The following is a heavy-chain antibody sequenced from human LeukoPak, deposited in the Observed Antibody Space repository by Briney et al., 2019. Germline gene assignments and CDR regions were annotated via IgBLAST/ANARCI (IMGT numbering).Heavy chain of an antibody. CDR1: GFTFSSYA. D-gene: IGHD6-19*01. CDR2: ISGSGGST. Sequence: PGGSLRLSCAASGFTFSSYAMSWVRQAPGKGLEWVSAISGSGGSTYYADSVKGRFTISRDNSKNTLYLQMNSLRAEDTAVYYCAKGQAVAGRGNYYYYYGMDVWGQGTTVTVSS. CDR3: AKGQAVAGRGNYYYYYGMDV. V-gene: IGHV3-23*01. J-gene: IGHJ6*02.